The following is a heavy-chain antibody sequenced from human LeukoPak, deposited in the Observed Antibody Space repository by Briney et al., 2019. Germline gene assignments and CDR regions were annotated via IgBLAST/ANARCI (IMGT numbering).Heavy chain of an antibody. CDR2: ISGAAITT. Sequence: GGSLRLSCAASGFTFTSYAMSWVRRPPGKGLEWVSGISGAAITTYYADSVKGRFTISRDNSKNTLDLQMNSLRAEDTAVYYCARGGQSNDGFDFWGQGTLVTVSS. CDR1: GFTFTSYA. J-gene: IGHJ4*02. CDR3: ARGGQSNDGFDF. D-gene: IGHD2-8*01. V-gene: IGHV3-23*01.